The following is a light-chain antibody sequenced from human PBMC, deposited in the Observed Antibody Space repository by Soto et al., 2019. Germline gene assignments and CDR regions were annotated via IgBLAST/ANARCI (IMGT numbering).Light chain of an antibody. V-gene: IGLV2-14*01. CDR3: GSYTGSIYV. CDR2: EVS. Sequence: QSALTQPASVSGSPGQSITISCPGTSSDVGGYKFVSWYQQHPGKAPKLMIYEVSNRPSGVSSRFSGSKSGNTASLTISGLQAEDEADYYCGSYTGSIYVFGPGTKLTVL. CDR1: SSDVGGYKF. J-gene: IGLJ1*01.